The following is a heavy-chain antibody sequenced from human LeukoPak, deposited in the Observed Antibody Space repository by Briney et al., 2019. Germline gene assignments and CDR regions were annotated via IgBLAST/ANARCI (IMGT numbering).Heavy chain of an antibody. J-gene: IGHJ4*02. CDR3: GRDFWGSIDH. V-gene: IGHV3-74*01. D-gene: IGHD3-16*01. CDR1: GFTFSTYG. CDR2: INNDVHTT. Sequence: PAGCLSLSCAVSGFTFSTYGMNWVRQPPGRGRGWVSLINNDVHTTVYADSVKGPFTISRDNAKNTLYLQMNSLRAEDTAVYYCGRDFWGSIDHWGQGTLVTVSS.